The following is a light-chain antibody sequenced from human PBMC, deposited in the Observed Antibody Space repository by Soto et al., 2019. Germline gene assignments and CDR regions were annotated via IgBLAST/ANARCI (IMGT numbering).Light chain of an antibody. J-gene: IGKJ1*01. V-gene: IGKV2-28*01. Sequence: IVMTQSPLSLPVTPGEPASISCRSSQSLLHSNGYNYLDWYLQKPGQSPQLLIYLGSNRSSGVPDRFSGSGLGTDLTLKISRVEAEDVGVYYCMQALQSPRTFGQGTKVEFK. CDR3: MQALQSPRT. CDR2: LGS. CDR1: QSLLHSNGYNY.